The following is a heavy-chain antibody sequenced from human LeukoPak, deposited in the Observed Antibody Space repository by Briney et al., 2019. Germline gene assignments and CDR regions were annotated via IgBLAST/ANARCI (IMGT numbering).Heavy chain of an antibody. D-gene: IGHD6-19*01. Sequence: GGSLRLSCAASGFTFSTYAMSWVRQAPGKGLEWVSVISDSGGSTYYADSVKGRFTISRDNSKNTLYLQMNSLRAEDKAVYYCAKAVGQWLAGYDAFDIWAKGQWSPSLQ. CDR2: ISDSGGST. V-gene: IGHV3-23*01. J-gene: IGHJ3*02. CDR3: AKAVGQWLAGYDAFDI. CDR1: GFTFSTYA.